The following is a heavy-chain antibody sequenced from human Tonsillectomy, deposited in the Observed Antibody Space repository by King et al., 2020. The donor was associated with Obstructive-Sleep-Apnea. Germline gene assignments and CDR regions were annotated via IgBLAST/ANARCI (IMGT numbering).Heavy chain of an antibody. Sequence: VQLVESGGGLVQPGGSLRLSCAASGFTFSSYTMNWVRQAPGKGLEWVSYISSSSSTIYYADSVKGRFTISRDNAKNSRYLQMNSLRVEDTAVYYCARGDELGWDYWGQGTLVTVSS. CDR3: ARGDELGWDY. D-gene: IGHD6-19*01. CDR1: GFTFSSYT. V-gene: IGHV3-48*04. CDR2: ISSSSSTI. J-gene: IGHJ4*02.